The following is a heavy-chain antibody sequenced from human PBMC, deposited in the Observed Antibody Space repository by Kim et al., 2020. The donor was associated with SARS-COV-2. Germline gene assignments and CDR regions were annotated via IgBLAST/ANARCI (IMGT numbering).Heavy chain of an antibody. Sequence: GRFTISRDKSKNTLYLRMTRLRAEDTAVYYCAKVPPIAAAGTREDYYFDYWGQGTLVTVSS. D-gene: IGHD6-13*01. J-gene: IGHJ4*02. CDR3: AKVPPIAAAGTREDYYFDY. V-gene: IGHV3-23*01.